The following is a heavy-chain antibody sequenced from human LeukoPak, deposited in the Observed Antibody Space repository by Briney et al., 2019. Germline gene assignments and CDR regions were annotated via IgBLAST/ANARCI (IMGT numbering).Heavy chain of an antibody. CDR2: ISGSGGST. CDR1: GFTFSSYW. CDR3: AKLVEMATLYY. V-gene: IGHV3-23*01. D-gene: IGHD5-24*01. J-gene: IGHJ4*02. Sequence: GGSLRLSCAASGFTFSSYWMSWVRQAPGKGLEWVSAISGSGGSTYYADSVKGRFTISRDNSKNTLYLQMNSLRAEDTAVYYCAKLVEMATLYYWGQGTLVTVSS.